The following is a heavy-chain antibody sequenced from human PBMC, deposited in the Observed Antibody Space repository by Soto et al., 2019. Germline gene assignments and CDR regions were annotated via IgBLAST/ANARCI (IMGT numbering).Heavy chain of an antibody. D-gene: IGHD2-21*01. CDR3: ARGGGDDYFDY. CDR1: GGSISSYY. J-gene: IGHJ4*02. CDR2: IYYSGST. V-gene: IGHV4-59*01. Sequence: SETLSLTCTVSGGSISSYYWSWIRQPPGKGLEWIGYIYYSGSTNYNPSLKSRVTISVDTSKNQFSLKLSSVTAADTAVYYCARGGGDDYFDYWGQGTLVTVS.